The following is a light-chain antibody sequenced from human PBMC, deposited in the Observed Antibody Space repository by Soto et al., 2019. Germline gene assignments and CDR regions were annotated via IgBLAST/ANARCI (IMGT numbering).Light chain of an antibody. Sequence: EIVLTQSPVTLSFSPVERATLCFRASQTVSNYLAWFQQKPGQAPRLLIYGASSRATGIPDRFSGSGSGTDFTLTISRLEPEDFAVYYCQQYGSSQTFGQGTKVDNK. J-gene: IGKJ1*01. CDR1: QTVSNY. CDR3: QQYGSSQT. V-gene: IGKV3-20*01. CDR2: GAS.